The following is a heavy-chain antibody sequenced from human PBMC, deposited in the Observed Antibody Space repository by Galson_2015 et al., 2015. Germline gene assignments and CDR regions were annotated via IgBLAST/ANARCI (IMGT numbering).Heavy chain of an antibody. CDR1: GDSVSSNSAA. CDR2: TYYRSKWYN. CDR3: ARDLVGVAAGTSNHLNYYYYGMDV. V-gene: IGHV6-1*01. J-gene: IGHJ6*02. D-gene: IGHD6-13*01. Sequence: CAISGDSVSSNSAAWNWIRQSPSRGLEWLGRTYYRSKWYNDYAVSVKSRITINPDTSKNQFSLQLNSVTPEDTAVYYCARDLVGVAAGTSNHLNYYYYGMDVWGQGTTVTVSS.